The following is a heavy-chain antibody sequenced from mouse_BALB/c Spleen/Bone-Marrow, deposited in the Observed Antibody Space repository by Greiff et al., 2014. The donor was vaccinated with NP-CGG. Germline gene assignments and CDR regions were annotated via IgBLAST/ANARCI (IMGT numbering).Heavy chain of an antibody. CDR1: GYTFTNSW. CDR2: IHPNSGNT. Sequence: VQLQQSGSVLVRPGASVKLSCKASGYTFTNSWIHWAKQRPGQGLEWIGDIHPNSGNTNYNEKFKGKATLTVDTSSSTAYVDLSSLTSEDSAVYYCARPHRYAYYSDSGGQGTPLPVSS. V-gene: IGHV1S130*01. J-gene: IGHJ2*01. CDR3: ARPHRYAYYSDS. D-gene: IGHD2-14*01.